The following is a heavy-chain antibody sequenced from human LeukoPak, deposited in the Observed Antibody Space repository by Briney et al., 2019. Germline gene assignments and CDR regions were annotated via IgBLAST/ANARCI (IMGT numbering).Heavy chain of an antibody. V-gene: IGHV3-23*01. CDR2: ISGSGGST. CDR3: AKVPRYDYVWGSYRPYFDY. Sequence: ETLSLTCAVYGGSFNGYYWSWIRQPPGKGLEWVSAISGSGGSTYYADSVKGRFTIYRDNSKNTLYLQMNSLRAEDTAVYYCAKVPRYDYVWGSYRPYFDYWGQGTLVTVSS. J-gene: IGHJ4*02. CDR1: GGSFNGYY. D-gene: IGHD3-16*02.